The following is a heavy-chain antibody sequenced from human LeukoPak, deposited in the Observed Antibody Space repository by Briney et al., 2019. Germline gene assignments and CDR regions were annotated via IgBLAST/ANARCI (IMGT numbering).Heavy chain of an antibody. J-gene: IGHJ6*03. CDR3: AKSYDLARTYYYMDV. CDR1: GFTFSSYA. V-gene: IGHV3-23*01. CDR2: ISGSGGST. D-gene: IGHD3-3*01. Sequence: GGSLRLSCAASGFTFSSYAMGWVRQAPGKGLEWVSAISGSGGSTYYADSVKGRFTISRDNSKNTLYLQMNSLRAEDTAVYYCAKSYDLARTYYYMDVWGKGTTVTVSS.